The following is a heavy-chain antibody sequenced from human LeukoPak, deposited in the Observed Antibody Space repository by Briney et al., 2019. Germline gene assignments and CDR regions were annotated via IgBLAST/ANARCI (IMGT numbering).Heavy chain of an antibody. V-gene: IGHV1-3*01. Sequence: ASVKVSCKASGYTFTSYAMHWVRQAPGQRLEWMGWINAGNGNTKYSQKFQGRVTITRDTSASTAYMELSSLRSEDTAMYYCARQTFGALYFDSWGQGALVIVSS. J-gene: IGHJ4*02. CDR3: ARQTFGALYFDS. CDR2: INAGNGNT. D-gene: IGHD3-10*01. CDR1: GYTFTSYA.